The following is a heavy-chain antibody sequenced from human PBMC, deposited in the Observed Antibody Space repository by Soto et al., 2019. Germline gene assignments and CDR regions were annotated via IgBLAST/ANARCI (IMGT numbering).Heavy chain of an antibody. Sequence: PGGSLRLSCAASGFTFSSDWMHWVRQAPGKGLVWVSRINTDGSGTTYADSVKGRFTISRDNAKNTLYLQMNSLRAEDTALYYCARATDPAYYYDSSGYYYFPFDYWGQGTLVTVSS. CDR1: GFTFSSDW. D-gene: IGHD3-22*01. J-gene: IGHJ4*02. V-gene: IGHV3-74*01. CDR2: INTDGSGT. CDR3: ARATDPAYYYDSSGYYYFPFDY.